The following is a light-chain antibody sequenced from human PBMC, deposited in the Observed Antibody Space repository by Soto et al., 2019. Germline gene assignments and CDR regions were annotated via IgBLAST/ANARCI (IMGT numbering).Light chain of an antibody. CDR2: GAS. CDR1: QSVSSN. J-gene: IGKJ2*01. Sequence: EIVMTQSPATLSVSPGERATLSCRASQSVSSNVAWYQQKPGQAPSLLMYGASTRATGVPARFSGTGSGTDFTLTISSLQSEDFAVYYCHQCINWPYTFGQGTKLDI. V-gene: IGKV3-15*01. CDR3: HQCINWPYT.